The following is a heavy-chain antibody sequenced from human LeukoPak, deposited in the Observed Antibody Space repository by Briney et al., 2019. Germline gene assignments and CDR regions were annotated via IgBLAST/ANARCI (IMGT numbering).Heavy chain of an antibody. CDR1: GITFSDYA. CDR2: ISASGDST. V-gene: IGHV3-23*01. CDR3: AKGWGYYYDSSGYYFDY. Sequence: GESLRLSCAASGITFSDYAMSWVRQAPGKGLEWVSGISASGDSTYYEDSVKGRFTISRDNSKNTLYLQMNSLRAEDTAVYYCAKGWGYYYDSSGYYFDYWGQGTRVTVSS. D-gene: IGHD3-22*01. J-gene: IGHJ4*02.